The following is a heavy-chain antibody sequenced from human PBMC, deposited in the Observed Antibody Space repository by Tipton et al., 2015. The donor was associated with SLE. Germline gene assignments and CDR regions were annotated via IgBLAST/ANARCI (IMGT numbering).Heavy chain of an antibody. CDR1: GGSISTGGDY. CDR2: VYYNGHT. V-gene: IGHV4-61*08. J-gene: IGHJ3*01. Sequence: TLSLTCTVSGGSISTGGDYWSWIRQPPGKGLEWIGYVYYNGHTNYNPSLKSRLNISLDPSKNQFSLRLNSLTAADTAVYYCAKILTGYAFDVWGQGTMVTVSS. CDR3: AKILTGYAFDV.